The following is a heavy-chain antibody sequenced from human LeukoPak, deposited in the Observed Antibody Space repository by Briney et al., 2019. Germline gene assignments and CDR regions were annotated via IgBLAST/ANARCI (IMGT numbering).Heavy chain of an antibody. CDR2: IYHRGTT. V-gene: IGHV4-4*02. J-gene: IGHJ4*02. CDR1: GTSIMSSHW. D-gene: IGHD4-17*01. CDR3: ATYFYGDYAVYYFDY. Sequence: SETLSLTCGVYGTSIMSSHWWSWARQPPGKGLEWIGEIYHRGTTNYNPSLKGRVTMSRDISNNQISLHLTPVTAADTAVYYCATYFYGDYAVYYFDYWGQGTLVTVSS.